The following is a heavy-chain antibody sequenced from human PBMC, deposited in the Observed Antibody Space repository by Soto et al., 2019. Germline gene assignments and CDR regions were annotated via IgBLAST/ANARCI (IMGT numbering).Heavy chain of an antibody. CDR1: GGSISSYY. D-gene: IGHD3-3*01. J-gene: IGHJ4*02. V-gene: IGHV4-59*01. CDR3: ARAHARGFIFGVVNRYEFGY. Sequence: SETLSLTCTVSGGSISSYYWSWIRQPPGKGLEWIGYIYYSGSTNYNPSLKSRVTISVDTSKNQFSLKLSSVTAADTAVYYCARAHARGFIFGVVNRYEFGYWGQGTLVTVSS. CDR2: IYYSGST.